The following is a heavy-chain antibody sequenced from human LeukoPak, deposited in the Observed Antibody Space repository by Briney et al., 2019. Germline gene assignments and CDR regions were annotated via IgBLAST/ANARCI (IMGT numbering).Heavy chain of an antibody. CDR3: AHCSYEILTGYYWNWFDP. CDR1: GFSLSTSGVG. V-gene: IGHV2-5*02. J-gene: IGHJ5*02. CDR2: IYWDDDK. Sequence: SGPTLVKPTPTLTLTCTFSGFSLSTSGVGVGWIRQPPGKALEWLALIYWDDDKRYSPSLKSRLTITKDTSKNQVVLTITNMDPLDTATYYCAHCSYEILTGYYWNWFDPWGQGTLVTVSS. D-gene: IGHD3-9*01.